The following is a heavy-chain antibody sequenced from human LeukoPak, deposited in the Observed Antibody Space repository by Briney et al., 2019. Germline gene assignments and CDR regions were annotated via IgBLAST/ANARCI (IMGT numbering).Heavy chain of an antibody. Sequence: GGTLRLSCAASGFTFTSYGISWVRQAPGQGLEWMGWISAYNGNTNYAQKLQGRVTMTTDTSTSTAYMELRSLRSDDTAVYYCARDDYDSWGQGTMVTVSS. D-gene: IGHD4-17*01. J-gene: IGHJ3*01. V-gene: IGHV1-18*01. CDR3: ARDDYDS. CDR2: ISAYNGNT. CDR1: GFTFTSYG.